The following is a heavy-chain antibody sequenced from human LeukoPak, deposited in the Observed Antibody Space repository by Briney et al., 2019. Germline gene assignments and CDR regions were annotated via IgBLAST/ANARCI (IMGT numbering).Heavy chain of an antibody. CDR3: ARDGHYCSSTSCYDYGMDV. V-gene: IGHV4-59*01. CDR1: GGSISSYY. Sequence: PSETLSLTCTVSGGSISSYYWNWIRQPPGKGLEWIGYIYYSGSTNYNPSLKSRVTISVDTSKNQFSLKLSSVTAADTAVYYCARDGHYCSSTSCYDYGMDVWGQGTTVTVSS. J-gene: IGHJ6*02. CDR2: IYYSGST. D-gene: IGHD2-2*01.